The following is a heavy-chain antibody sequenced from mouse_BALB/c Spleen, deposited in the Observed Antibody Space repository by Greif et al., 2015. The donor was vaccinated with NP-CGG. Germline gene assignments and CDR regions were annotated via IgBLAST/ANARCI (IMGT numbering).Heavy chain of an antibody. D-gene: IGHD2-14*01. CDR1: GYTFTSYW. V-gene: IGHV1S41*01. J-gene: IGHJ1*01. Sequence: DLVKPGASVKLSCKASGYTFTSYWINWIKQRPGQGLEWIGRIAPGSGSTYYNEMFKGKATLTVDTSSSTAYIQLSSLSSEDSAVYFCARGYGSYWYFDVWGAVTTVTVSS. CDR2: IAPGSGST. CDR3: ARGYGSYWYFDV.